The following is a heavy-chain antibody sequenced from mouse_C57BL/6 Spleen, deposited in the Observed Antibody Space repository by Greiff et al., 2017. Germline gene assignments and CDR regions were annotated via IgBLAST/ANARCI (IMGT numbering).Heavy chain of an antibody. J-gene: IGHJ4*01. V-gene: IGHV1-66*01. CDR2: IYPGSGNT. CDR3: ARSTSSEYYAMDY. D-gene: IGHD1-1*01. CDR1: GYSFTSYY. Sequence: VQLQQSGPELVKPGASVKISCKASGYSFTSYYIHWVKQRPGQGLEWIGWIYPGSGNTKYNEKFKGKATLTADTSSSTAYMQLSSLTSEDSAVYYGARSTSSEYYAMDYWGQGTSVTVSS.